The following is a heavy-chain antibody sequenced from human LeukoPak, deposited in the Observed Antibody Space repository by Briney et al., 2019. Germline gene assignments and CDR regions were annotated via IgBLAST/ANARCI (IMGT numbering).Heavy chain of an antibody. D-gene: IGHD3-9*01. Sequence: ASVKVSCKASGYTFINYGVSWVRQAPGQGLEWMGWISAYNGNTNYAQKLQGRVTMTTDTSTSTAYMELRSLRSEDTAVYYCAREERGYVLRYFDWFEARPFDYWGQGTLVTVSS. CDR2: ISAYNGNT. CDR1: GYTFINYG. J-gene: IGHJ4*02. V-gene: IGHV1-18*01. CDR3: AREERGYVLRYFDWFEARPFDY.